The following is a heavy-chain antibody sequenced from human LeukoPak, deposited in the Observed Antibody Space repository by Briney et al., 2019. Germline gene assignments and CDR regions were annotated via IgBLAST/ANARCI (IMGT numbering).Heavy chain of an antibody. D-gene: IGHD4/OR15-4a*01. J-gene: IGHJ4*02. CDR1: GGSISSYY. Sequence: PSETLSLTCTVSGGSISSYYWSWIRQPPGKGLEWIGYIYYSGSTNYNPSLKSRVTISVDTSKNQFSLKLSSVTAADTAVYYCARVGANVDYWGQGTLVTVSS. V-gene: IGHV4-59*01. CDR3: ARVGANVDY. CDR2: IYYSGST.